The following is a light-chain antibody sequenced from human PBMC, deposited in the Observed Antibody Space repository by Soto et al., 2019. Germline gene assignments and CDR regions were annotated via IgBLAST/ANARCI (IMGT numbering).Light chain of an antibody. J-gene: IGKJ1*01. Sequence: EFVLTQSPGTLSLSPGERATLSCRASQTVRNNYLAWYQQKPGQAPSLLIYGASSRATGIPDRFSGSGSGTDFTLTISRLEPEDFAVYYCHQYDSWTFGQGTKVDIK. CDR3: HQYDSWT. CDR1: QTVRNNY. CDR2: GAS. V-gene: IGKV3-20*01.